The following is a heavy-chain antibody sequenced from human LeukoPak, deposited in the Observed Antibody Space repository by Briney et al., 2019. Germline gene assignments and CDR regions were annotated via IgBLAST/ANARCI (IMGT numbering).Heavy chain of an antibody. Sequence: GGSLRLSCAASGFTFDDYAMHWVRQAPGKGLEWVSGISWNSGSIGYADSVKGRFTISRDNAKNSLYLQMNSLRAEDTALYYCAKDMRLGGSGSYYGGFDYWGQGTLVTVSS. D-gene: IGHD3-10*01. V-gene: IGHV3-9*01. CDR1: GFTFDDYA. J-gene: IGHJ4*02. CDR2: ISWNSGSI. CDR3: AKDMRLGGSGSYYGGFDY.